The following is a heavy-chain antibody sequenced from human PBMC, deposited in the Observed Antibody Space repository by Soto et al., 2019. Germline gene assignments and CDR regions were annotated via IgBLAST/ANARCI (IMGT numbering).Heavy chain of an antibody. D-gene: IGHD3-16*01. J-gene: IGHJ6*02. CDR1: GGTFSRYT. CDR3: ARVKVGEFVPSAPSLYGMDV. V-gene: IGHV1-69*18. CDR2: IIPMFGTV. Sequence: QVQLVQSGAGVKKPGSSVKVSCKASGGTFSRYTITWVRQAPGQGLEWMGRIIPMFGTVSYAQKFQGRVTITADESTSTAYMELTSLKSEDPAVYYCARVKVGEFVPSAPSLYGMDVWGQGTTVTVSS.